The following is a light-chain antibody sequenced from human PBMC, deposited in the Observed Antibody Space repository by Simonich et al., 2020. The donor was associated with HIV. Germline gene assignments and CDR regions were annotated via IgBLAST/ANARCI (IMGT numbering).Light chain of an antibody. CDR3: QQRSNWPLT. CDR2: DAS. Sequence: TQSPSSLSASVGDRVTITCRASQGISSALAWYQQKPGQAPRLLIYDASNRATGIPARFSGSGSGTDFTLTISSLEPEDFAVYYCQQRSNWPLTFGGGTKVEIK. CDR1: QGISSA. V-gene: IGKV3-11*01. J-gene: IGKJ4*01.